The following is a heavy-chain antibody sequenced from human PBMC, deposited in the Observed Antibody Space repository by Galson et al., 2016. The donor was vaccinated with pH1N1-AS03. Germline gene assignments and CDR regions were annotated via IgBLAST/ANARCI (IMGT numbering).Heavy chain of an antibody. Sequence: ETLPLTCAVSGYSISSGFHWAWVRQPPSKGLEWIGTISHSGNTYYNPSLKSRVTMSVDTSKNQFSLKLSSVTAADAAVYYCARFSGSYQFDYWGQGTLVTVSS. CDR3: ARFSGSYQFDY. CDR1: GYSISSGFH. V-gene: IGHV4-38-2*01. D-gene: IGHD1-26*01. CDR2: ISHSGNT. J-gene: IGHJ4*02.